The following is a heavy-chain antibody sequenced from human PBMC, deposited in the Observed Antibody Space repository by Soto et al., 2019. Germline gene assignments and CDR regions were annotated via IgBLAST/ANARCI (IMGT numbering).Heavy chain of an antibody. J-gene: IGHJ6*02. D-gene: IGHD2-2*01. CDR1: GGSISGYY. CDR2: IYYSGST. CDR3: ARLHGYCISSSCHGHYAMDV. V-gene: IGHV4-59*08. Sequence: PSETLSLTCTVSGGSISGYYWSWIRQPPGKGLEWIGYIYYSGSTNYNPSLNSRVTVSVDTSKNQFSLKVTSVTAADTAVYYCARLHGYCISSSCHGHYAMDVWGQGTTVTVSS.